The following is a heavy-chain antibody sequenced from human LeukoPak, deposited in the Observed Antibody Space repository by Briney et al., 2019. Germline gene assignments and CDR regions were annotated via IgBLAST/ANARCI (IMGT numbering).Heavy chain of an antibody. Sequence: PSETLSLTCAVYGGSFSGYYWSWIRQHPGKGLEWIGYIYYSGSTYYNPSLKSRVTISVDTPKNQFSLKLSSVTAADTAVYYCARCHYYDSSGYYPSWFDPWGQGTLVTVSS. D-gene: IGHD3-22*01. CDR2: IYYSGST. CDR1: GGSFSGYY. J-gene: IGHJ5*02. CDR3: ARCHYYDSSGYYPSWFDP. V-gene: IGHV4-31*11.